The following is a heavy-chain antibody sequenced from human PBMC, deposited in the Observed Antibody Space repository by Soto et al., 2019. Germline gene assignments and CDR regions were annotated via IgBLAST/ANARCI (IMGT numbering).Heavy chain of an antibody. V-gene: IGHV1-18*01. CDR3: ARPPQVTRSYYFNGLDV. J-gene: IGHJ6*02. D-gene: IGHD5-18*01. CDR1: GYTFTNYG. Sequence: QVQLVQSGGEVKKPGAAVMVSCKASGYTFTNYGISWVQQAPGQGLEWMGWISTSNSNTAYAQKFQDTVTMNTDTSTSTAYMELRSLRPDDTAVYYCARPPQVTRSYYFNGLDVWGQGTTVTVSS. CDR2: ISTSNSNT.